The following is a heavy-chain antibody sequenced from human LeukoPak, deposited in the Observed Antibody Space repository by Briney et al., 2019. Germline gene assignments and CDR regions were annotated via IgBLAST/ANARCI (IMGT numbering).Heavy chain of an antibody. J-gene: IGHJ4*02. CDR3: AKDRLPLIRGIDY. Sequence: GGSLRLSCAASGFTFSSYAMSWVRQAPGKGLEWVSAISGSGGYTYYADSVKGRFTISRDNSKNTLYLQMNSLRAEDTAVYYCAKDRLPLIRGIDYWGQGTLVTVSS. V-gene: IGHV3-23*01. D-gene: IGHD3-10*01. CDR1: GFTFSSYA. CDR2: ISGSGGYT.